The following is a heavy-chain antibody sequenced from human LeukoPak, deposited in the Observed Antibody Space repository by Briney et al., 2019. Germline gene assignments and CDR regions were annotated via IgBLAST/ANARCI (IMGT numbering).Heavy chain of an antibody. V-gene: IGHV3-64D*06. Sequence: WGSLRLSCSASGFTFSSYAMHWVRQAPGKGLEYVSAISRNGGKKYYTDSVKGRFTISRDNSKNTLYLQMSSLRAEDTAVYSCARDVVYFDLWGRGTLVTVSS. CDR1: GFTFSSYA. D-gene: IGHD2-21*01. CDR2: ISRNGGKK. CDR3: ARDVVYFDL. J-gene: IGHJ2*01.